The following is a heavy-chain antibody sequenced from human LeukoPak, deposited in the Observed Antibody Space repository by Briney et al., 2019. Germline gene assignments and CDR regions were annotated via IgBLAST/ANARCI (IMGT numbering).Heavy chain of an antibody. CDR3: ARVGVQLYYFDY. J-gene: IGHJ4*02. V-gene: IGHV4-59*01. Sequence: PSETLSLTCTVSGGSIGSYYWSWIRQPPGKGLEWIGYIYYSGSTNYNPSLKSRVTISVDTSKNQFSLKLSSVTAADTAVYYCARVGVQLYYFDYWGQGTLVTVPS. CDR2: IYYSGST. CDR1: GGSIGSYY. D-gene: IGHD1-26*01.